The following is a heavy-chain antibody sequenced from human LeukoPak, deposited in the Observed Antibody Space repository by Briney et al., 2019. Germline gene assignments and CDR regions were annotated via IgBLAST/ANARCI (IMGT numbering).Heavy chain of an antibody. D-gene: IGHD3-3*01. V-gene: IGHV1-69*13. CDR1: GGTFSSYA. J-gene: IGHJ5*02. CDR2: IIPIFGTA. CDR3: ARDHHFGVVIEGLNWFDP. Sequence: SVKVSCKASGGTFSSYAISWVRQAPGQGLEWMGGIIPIFGTANYAQKFQGRVTITADESTSTAYMELSSLRSEDTAVYYCARDHHFGVVIEGLNWFDPWGQGTLVALSS.